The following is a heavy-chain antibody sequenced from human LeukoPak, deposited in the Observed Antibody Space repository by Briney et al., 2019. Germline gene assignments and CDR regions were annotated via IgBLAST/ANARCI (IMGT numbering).Heavy chain of an antibody. D-gene: IGHD3-10*01. CDR2: IKQDGSEK. J-gene: IGHJ4*02. CDR3: ARWRFGELSYFDY. CDR1: GFTFSSYW. V-gene: IGHV3-7*03. Sequence: GGSLRLSCAASGFTFSSYWMSWVRQAPGKGLGWVANIKQDGSEKYYVDSVKGRFTISRDNAKNSLYLQMNSMRAEDTAVYYCARWRFGELSYFDYWGQGTLVTVSS.